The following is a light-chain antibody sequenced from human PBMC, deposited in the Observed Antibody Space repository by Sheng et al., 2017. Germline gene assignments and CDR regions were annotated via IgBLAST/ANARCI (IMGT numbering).Light chain of an antibody. CDR2: AAS. CDR1: QSISSY. CDR3: QQSYSTVT. J-gene: IGKJ4*01. Sequence: QMTQFPSSLSASVGDRVTITCRASQSISSYLNWYQQKPGKAPKLLIYAASSLQSGVPSRFSGSGSGTDFTLTISSLQPEDFATYYCQQSYSTVTFGGGTKVEIK. V-gene: IGKV1-39*01.